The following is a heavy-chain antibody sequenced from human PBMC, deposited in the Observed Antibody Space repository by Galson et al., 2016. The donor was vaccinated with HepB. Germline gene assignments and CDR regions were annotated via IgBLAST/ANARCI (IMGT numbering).Heavy chain of an antibody. V-gene: IGHV3-23*01. CDR2: ISRSGDST. J-gene: IGHJ6*04. CDR1: GFTFSNYG. Sequence: SLRLSCAASGFTFSNYGMTWVRQAPGKGLEVVSSISRSGDSTDYADSVKGRFTISRDNSKNTLSLQMNSLTADDTAIYYCVQGGTAPAVRGKGTTVTVSS. CDR3: VQGGTAPAV.